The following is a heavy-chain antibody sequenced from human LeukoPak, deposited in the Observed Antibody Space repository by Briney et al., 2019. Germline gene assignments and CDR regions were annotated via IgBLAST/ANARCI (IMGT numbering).Heavy chain of an antibody. Sequence: PSETLSLTCTVSGGSISSSSYYWSWIRQPPGKGLEWIGYIYYSGSTNYNPSLKSRVTISVDTSKNQFSLKLSSVTAADTAVYYCARGTGYSSGWYGADYYYGMDVWGQGTTVTVSS. D-gene: IGHD6-19*01. V-gene: IGHV4-61*05. J-gene: IGHJ6*02. CDR1: GGSISSSSYY. CDR2: IYYSGST. CDR3: ARGTGYSSGWYGADYYYGMDV.